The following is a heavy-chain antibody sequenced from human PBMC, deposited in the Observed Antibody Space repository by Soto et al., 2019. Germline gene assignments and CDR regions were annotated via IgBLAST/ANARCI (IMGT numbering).Heavy chain of an antibody. CDR2: IYPGDSDT. Sequence: GESLKISCKGSGYSFTSYWIGWVRQMPGKGLEWMGIIYPGDSDTRYSPSFQGQVTISADKSISTAYLQWSSLKASDTAMYYCARGGGIAVAGRNWFDPWGQGTLVTVSS. CDR3: ARGGGIAVAGRNWFDP. V-gene: IGHV5-51*01. J-gene: IGHJ5*02. CDR1: GYSFTSYW. D-gene: IGHD6-19*01.